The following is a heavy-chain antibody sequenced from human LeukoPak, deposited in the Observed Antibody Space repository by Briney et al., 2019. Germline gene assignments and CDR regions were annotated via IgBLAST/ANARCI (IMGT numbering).Heavy chain of an antibody. CDR3: ARVISPDIYFYYSYYYYMDV. CDR1: GGSISSSSYY. V-gene: IGHV4-39*07. J-gene: IGHJ6*03. Sequence: NPSETLSLTCTVSGGSISSSSYYWGWIRQPPGKGLEWFGSIYYSGSTYYNPSLKSRVTISVDTSKNQFSLKLSSVTAADTAVYYCARVISPDIYFYYSYYYYMDVWGKGTTVTVSS. D-gene: IGHD3-3*01. CDR2: IYYSGST.